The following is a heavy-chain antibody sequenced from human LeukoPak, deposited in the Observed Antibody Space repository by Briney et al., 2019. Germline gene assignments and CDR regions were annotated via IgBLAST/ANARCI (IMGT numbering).Heavy chain of an antibody. CDR2: IYTSETT. CDR3: ARHRAPSSLSYFDI. V-gene: IGHV4-4*09. Sequence: MPSETLSLTCTVSGASINSYYWSWIRQPPGKGLEWIWYIYTSETTKYNPSLRSRVSISIDTSKNQFSLRLSSMTAADTAVYYCARHRAPSSLSYFDIWGQGTLVIVSS. J-gene: IGHJ4*02. D-gene: IGHD6-19*01. CDR1: GASINSYY.